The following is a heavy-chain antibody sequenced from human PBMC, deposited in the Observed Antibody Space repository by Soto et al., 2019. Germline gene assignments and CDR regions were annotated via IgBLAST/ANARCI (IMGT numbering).Heavy chain of an antibody. CDR2: ISAYNGNT. CDR1: GYTFTSYG. J-gene: IGHJ3*02. D-gene: IGHD6-19*01. Sequence: GASVKVSCKASGYTFTSYGISWVRQAPGQGLEWMGWISAYNGNTNYAQKLQGRVTMTTDTSTSTAYMELRSLRSDDTAVYYCARDGISGWDHDAFDIWGKGTMVTVSS. V-gene: IGHV1-18*01. CDR3: ARDGISGWDHDAFDI.